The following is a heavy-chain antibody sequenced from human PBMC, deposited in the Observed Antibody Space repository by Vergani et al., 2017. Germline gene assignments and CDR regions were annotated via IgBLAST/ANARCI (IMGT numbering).Heavy chain of an antibody. CDR3: AKMAYSSFYYFDY. D-gene: IGHD6-6*01. J-gene: IGHJ4*02. CDR2: IKSDGSIT. V-gene: IGHV3-74*03. CDR1: GFSFNSYW. Sequence: DVHLAESGGGFFQPGGSLRLSCSASGFSFNSYWMLWVRQVPGEGLLWVSRIKSDGSITAYADSVKGRFTISRDNAKNSLYLQMNSLRAEDTALYYCAKMAYSSFYYFDYWGQGTLVTVSS.